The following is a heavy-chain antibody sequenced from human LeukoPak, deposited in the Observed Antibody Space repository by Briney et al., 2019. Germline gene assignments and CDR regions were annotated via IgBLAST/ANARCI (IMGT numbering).Heavy chain of an antibody. CDR3: ARRTYYYDSSGYYYHAFDI. J-gene: IGHJ3*02. CDR2: INPNSGGT. V-gene: IGHV1-2*02. Sequence: ASVKVSCKASGYTFTGYYMHWVRQAPGQGLEWMGWINPNSGGTNYAQKFQGRVTMTRDTSISTAYMELSRLRSDDTAVYYCARRTYYYDSSGYYYHAFDIWGQGTMVTVSS. CDR1: GYTFTGYY. D-gene: IGHD3-22*01.